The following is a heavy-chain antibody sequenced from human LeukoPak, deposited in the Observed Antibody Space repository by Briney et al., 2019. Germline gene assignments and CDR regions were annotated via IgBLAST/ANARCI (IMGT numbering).Heavy chain of an antibody. CDR3: AKGSAGGIYYYMDV. J-gene: IGHJ6*03. CDR2: ISGSGGST. V-gene: IGHV3-23*01. CDR1: GFTFSSYS. Sequence: GGSLRLSCAASGFTFSSYSMNWVRQAPGKGLEWVSAISGSGGSTYYADSVKGRFTISRDNSKNTLYLQMNSLRAEDTAVYYCAKGSAGGIYYYMDVWGKGTTVTVSS. D-gene: IGHD6-13*01.